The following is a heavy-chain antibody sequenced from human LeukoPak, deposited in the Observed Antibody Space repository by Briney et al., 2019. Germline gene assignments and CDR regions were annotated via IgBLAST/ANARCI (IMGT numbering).Heavy chain of an antibody. J-gene: IGHJ6*02. CDR1: GFTVSSNY. CDR2: ISYDGSNK. D-gene: IGHD3-10*01. Sequence: GGSLRLSCAASGFTVSSNYMSWVRQAPGKGLEWVAVISYDGSNKYYADSVKGRFTISRDNSKNTLYLQMNSLRAEDTAVYYCAAYYGSGRGREVYYYGMDVWGQGTTVTVSS. CDR3: AAYYGSGRGREVYYYGMDV. V-gene: IGHV3-30*03.